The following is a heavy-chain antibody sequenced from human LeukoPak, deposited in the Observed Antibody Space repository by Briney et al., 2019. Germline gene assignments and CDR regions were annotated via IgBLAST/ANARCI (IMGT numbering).Heavy chain of an antibody. V-gene: IGHV3-21*01. CDR3: ARIGAGSSRDY. CDR1: GFTFSNFA. CDR2: IVGSSST. J-gene: IGHJ4*02. Sequence: PGGSLRLSCAASGFTFSNFAMTWVRQAPGKGLEWVSSIVGSSSTYYADSLKGRFTISRDNAKNSLYLQMNSLRAEDTAVYYCARIGAGSSRDYWGQGTLVTVSS. D-gene: IGHD6-13*01.